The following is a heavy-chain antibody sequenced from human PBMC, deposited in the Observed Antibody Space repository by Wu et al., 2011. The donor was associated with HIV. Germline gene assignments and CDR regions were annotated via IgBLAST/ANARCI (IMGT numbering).Heavy chain of an antibody. J-gene: IGHJ1*01. Sequence: QVQLVQSGGGLVKPGGSLRLSCAGSGFDFSDYYMNWIRQAPGKGLECISHISSSGETEYYADSVRGRFTISRDNAENSLYLEMNSLRVEDTAVYYCMRGSLQSPFHSGGRWGQGSPGHRLL. CDR1: GFDFSDYY. D-gene: IGHD2-15*01. V-gene: IGHV3-11*04. CDR2: ISSSGETE. CDR3: MRGSLQSPFHSGGR.